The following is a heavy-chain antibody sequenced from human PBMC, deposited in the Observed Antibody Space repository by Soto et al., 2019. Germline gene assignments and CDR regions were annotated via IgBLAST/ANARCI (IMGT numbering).Heavy chain of an antibody. D-gene: IGHD1-7*01. CDR3: GRESGETWDYEAY. J-gene: IGHJ4*02. CDR2: ISNNVNT. V-gene: IGHV4-4*07. CDR1: GGSISSYR. Sequence: LSLTCTVAGGSISSYRWSWIRQPAWKGLEWVGRISNNVNTLYNPSLKSRVTLSVHTPRNQFFHNLHSVTAADSAVYFCGRESGETWDYEAYWRQGPPVTV.